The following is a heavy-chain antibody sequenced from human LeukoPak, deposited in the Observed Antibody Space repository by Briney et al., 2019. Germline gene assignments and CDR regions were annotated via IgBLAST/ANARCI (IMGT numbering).Heavy chain of an antibody. CDR3: ARDSGGSFDY. CDR1: GFTFSTYW. CDR2: INTDGSHT. Sequence: GGSLRLSCAASGFTFSTYWMHWVRQAPGKGLVWVSRINTDGSHTNYADSVKGRFTISRDNAKNTLYLQMNSLRAEDTATYYCARDSGGSFDYWGQGTLVTVSS. V-gene: IGHV3-74*01. J-gene: IGHJ4*02. D-gene: IGHD1-26*01.